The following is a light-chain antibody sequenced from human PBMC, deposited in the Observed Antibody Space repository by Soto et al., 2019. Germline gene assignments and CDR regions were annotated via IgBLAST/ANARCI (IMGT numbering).Light chain of an antibody. CDR1: QSLNRD. CDR2: GAS. V-gene: IGKV3-15*01. CDR3: QQYNSYSWT. Sequence: IVMTQSPATLSMSPGERATLSCRASQSLNRDLAWYQQKPGQSPRLLIFGASIRATGIPARFSGSRSGTEFTLTISSLQPDDFATYYCQQYNSYSWTFGQGTKVDIK. J-gene: IGKJ1*01.